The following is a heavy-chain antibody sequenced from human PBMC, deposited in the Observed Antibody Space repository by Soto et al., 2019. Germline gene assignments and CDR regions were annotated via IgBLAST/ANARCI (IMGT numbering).Heavy chain of an antibody. CDR1: GFTFSSYW. J-gene: IGHJ5*02. Sequence: GGSLRLSCAASGFTFSSYWMHWVRQAPGKGLVWVSRINSDGSSTSYADSVKGRFTISRDNAKNTLYLQMNSLRAEDTAVYYCAREDIVLVPAAIGPRFDPWGQGTLVTVSS. CDR2: INSDGSST. V-gene: IGHV3-74*01. CDR3: AREDIVLVPAAIGPRFDP. D-gene: IGHD2-2*01.